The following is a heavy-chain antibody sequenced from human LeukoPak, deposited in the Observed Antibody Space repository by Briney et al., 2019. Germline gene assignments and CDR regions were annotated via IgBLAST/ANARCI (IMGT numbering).Heavy chain of an antibody. CDR1: GGTFSSYA. CDR3: ARAHIAPKTAVAFDI. V-gene: IGHV1-69*05. CDR2: IIPIFGTA. J-gene: IGHJ3*02. D-gene: IGHD6-13*01. Sequence: SVKVSCKASGGTFSSYAISWVRQAPGQGLEWMGGIIPIFGTADYARKFQGRVTITTDECTSTAYMELSSLRSEDTAVYYCARAHIAPKTAVAFDIWGQGTMVTVSS.